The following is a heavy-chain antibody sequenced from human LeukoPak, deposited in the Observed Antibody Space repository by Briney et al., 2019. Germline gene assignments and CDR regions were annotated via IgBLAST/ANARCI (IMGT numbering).Heavy chain of an antibody. D-gene: IGHD6-19*01. J-gene: IGHJ5*02. CDR2: IIPIFGTA. Sequence: ASVKVSCKASGGTFNSYAISWVRQAPGQGLEWMGRIIPIFGTANYAQKFQGRVTITTDESTSTAYMELSSLRSEDTAVYYCALAVAGTTDWFDPWGQGTLVTVSS. CDR1: GGTFNSYA. CDR3: ALAVAGTTDWFDP. V-gene: IGHV1-69*05.